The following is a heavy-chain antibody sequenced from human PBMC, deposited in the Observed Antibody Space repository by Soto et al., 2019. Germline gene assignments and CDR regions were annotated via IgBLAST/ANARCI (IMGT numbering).Heavy chain of an antibody. D-gene: IGHD1-7*01. CDR2: IIPISGAA. CDR3: ARDMTRTVVPYFDF. CDR1: GYTFTDYY. V-gene: IGHV1-69*06. Sequence: QEQLVQSGAEVKKPGASLKVSCKASGYTFTDYYIHWVRQAPGQGLEWMGRIIPISGAANYAQKFQGRVTITADKSTSTSYMELSSLRSEDTAVYYCARDMTRTVVPYFDFWGQGTLVTVSS. J-gene: IGHJ4*02.